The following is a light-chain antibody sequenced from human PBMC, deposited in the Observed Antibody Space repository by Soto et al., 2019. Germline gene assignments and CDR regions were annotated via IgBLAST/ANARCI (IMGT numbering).Light chain of an antibody. CDR3: CSYTSSSTPWF. CDR2: DVS. V-gene: IGLV2-14*01. Sequence: QSALTQPASVSGSPGQSITISCTGTSSDVGGYNYVSWYQQHPGKAPTLMIYDVSNRPSGVSNRFSGSKSGNTASLTISGLQAEDEAAYYCCSYTSSSTPWFFGTVTKLTVL. J-gene: IGLJ1*01. CDR1: SSDVGGYNY.